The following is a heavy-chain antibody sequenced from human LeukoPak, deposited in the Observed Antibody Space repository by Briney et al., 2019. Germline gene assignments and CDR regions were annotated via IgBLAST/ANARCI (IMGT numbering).Heavy chain of an antibody. V-gene: IGHV3-7*01. D-gene: IGHD1-26*01. Sequence: GGSLRPSCAVSGFTFSSYWMSWVRQARGKGLEWVANIKDDGSEKYYVDSMKGRFTISRDNAKNSLYLQMNSLRAEDTAVYYCARRLSGSYYAYFDCWGQGTLVTVSS. CDR3: ARRLSGSYYAYFDC. CDR2: IKDDGSEK. J-gene: IGHJ4*02. CDR1: GFTFSSYW.